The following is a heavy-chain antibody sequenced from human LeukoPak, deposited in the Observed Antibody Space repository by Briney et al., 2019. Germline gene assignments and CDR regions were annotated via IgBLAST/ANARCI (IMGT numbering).Heavy chain of an antibody. CDR1: GFTFSDSY. D-gene: IGHD5-24*01. J-gene: IGHJ4*02. V-gene: IGHV3-11*06. CDR2: ISSSSSDT. CDR3: ARGSRTIELGDDY. Sequence: GGSLRLSCAASGFTFSDSYMSRIRQAPGKGLEWVSYISSSSSDTNYADSVKGRFTIPRDNAKNSLYLQMNSLRAEDTAVYYCARGSRTIELGDDYWGQGTLVTVSS.